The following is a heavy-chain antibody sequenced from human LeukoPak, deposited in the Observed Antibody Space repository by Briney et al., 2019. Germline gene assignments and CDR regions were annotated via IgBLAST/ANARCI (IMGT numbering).Heavy chain of an antibody. J-gene: IGHJ5*02. CDR2: FDPEDGET. CDR3: ARLYSSSSGFDP. V-gene: IGHV1-24*01. CDR1: GYTLTELS. D-gene: IGHD6-13*01. Sequence: ASVKVSCKVSGYTLTELSMHWVRQAPGKGLEWMGGFDPEDGETIYAQKFQGRVTMTEDTSTDTAYMELSSLRSEDTAVYYCARLYSSSSGFDPWGQGTPVTVSS.